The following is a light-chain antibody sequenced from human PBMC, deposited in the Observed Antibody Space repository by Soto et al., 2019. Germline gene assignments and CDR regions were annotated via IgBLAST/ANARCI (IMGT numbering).Light chain of an antibody. CDR2: SAS. CDR1: QGISSY. J-gene: IGKJ5*01. Sequence: DIQMTQSPSTLSASVGDRVTITCRASQGISSYLAWYQQKPGKAPKLLVYSASTLQSGVPSRFSGSGSGPDFTLTIISLQPEDSATYFCQQLNSYPQTFGQGTRLEIK. V-gene: IGKV1-9*01. CDR3: QQLNSYPQT.